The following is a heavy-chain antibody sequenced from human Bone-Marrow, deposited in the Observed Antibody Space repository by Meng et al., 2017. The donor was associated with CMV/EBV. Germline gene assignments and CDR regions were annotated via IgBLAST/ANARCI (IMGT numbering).Heavy chain of an antibody. D-gene: IGHD6-6*01. J-gene: IGHJ6*02. V-gene: IGHV3-73*01. CDR3: TSSSLPRQCYGMDV. Sequence: LKISFAAACSPLSGSIMHWGRQASGKGLEWVGRVRSKPNSYATAYAASVKGRFTISRDDSKNMAYLQMNSLKTEDTAEYYCTSSSLPRQCYGMDVWGQGTKVTVSS. CDR2: VRSKPNSYAT. CDR1: CSPLSGSI.